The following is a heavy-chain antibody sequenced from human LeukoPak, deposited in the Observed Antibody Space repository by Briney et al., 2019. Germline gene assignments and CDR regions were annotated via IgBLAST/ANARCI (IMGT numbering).Heavy chain of an antibody. CDR3: ARDPSNSAGYHAHFDS. D-gene: IGHD5-12*01. CDR1: GYTFTHHG. Sequence: ASVTVSCKASGYTFTHHGISWVRQAPGQGPEWMGWISCYNGDTMYAQNVQGRATMTTDTSTTTAYIELRSLSSDDTAMYYCARDPSNSAGYHAHFDSWGQGTLVTVSS. J-gene: IGHJ4*02. V-gene: IGHV1-18*04. CDR2: ISCYNGDT.